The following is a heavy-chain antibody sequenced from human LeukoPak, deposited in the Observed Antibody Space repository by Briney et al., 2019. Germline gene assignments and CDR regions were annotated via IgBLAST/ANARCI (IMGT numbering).Heavy chain of an antibody. CDR3: ARERGYYGSGSYPGNAFDI. V-gene: IGHV4-34*01. J-gene: IGHJ3*02. CDR2: INHSGST. CDR1: GGSFSGYY. D-gene: IGHD3-10*01. Sequence: SETLSLTCAVYGGSFSGYYWSWIRQPPGKGLEWIGEINHSGSTNYNPSLKSRVTMSVDTSKNQFSLKLSSVTAADTAVYYCARERGYYGSGSYPGNAFDIWGQGTMVTVSS.